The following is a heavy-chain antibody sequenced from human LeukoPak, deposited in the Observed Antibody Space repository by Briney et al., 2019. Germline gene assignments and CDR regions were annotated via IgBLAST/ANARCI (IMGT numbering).Heavy chain of an antibody. Sequence: PSETLSLTCTVSGGSISSYYWSWIRQPPGKGLEWIGYIYYSGSTNYNPSLKSRVTISVDTSKNQFSLKLSSVTAADTAVYYCARSFGSGYYTSTGWFDPWGQGTLVTVSS. CDR1: GGSISSYY. V-gene: IGHV4-59*08. J-gene: IGHJ5*02. CDR3: ARSFGSGYYTSTGWFDP. CDR2: IYYSGST. D-gene: IGHD3-3*01.